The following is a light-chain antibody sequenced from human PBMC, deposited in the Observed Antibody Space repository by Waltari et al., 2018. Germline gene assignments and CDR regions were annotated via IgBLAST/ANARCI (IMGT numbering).Light chain of an antibody. CDR1: QRISRP. J-gene: IGKJ1*01. CDR2: DAS. Sequence: SCRASQRISRPLAWYQQKPGQAPRLLIYDASTRATGIPDRFSGSGSGTDFSLTISRLEPEDSAVYYCQHYVRLPATFGQGTKVEIK. V-gene: IGKV3-20*01. CDR3: QHYVRLPAT.